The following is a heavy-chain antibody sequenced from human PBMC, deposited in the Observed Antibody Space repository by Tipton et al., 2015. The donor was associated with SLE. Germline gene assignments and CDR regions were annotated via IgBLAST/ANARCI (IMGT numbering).Heavy chain of an antibody. CDR3: ARDSPEAFDI. V-gene: IGHV4-39*07. Sequence: LRLSCTVSGGSISSSSYYWGWIRQPPGKGLEWIGSIYYSGSTYYNPSLKSRVTISVDTSKNQFSLKLSSVTAADTAVYYCARDSPEAFDIWGQGTMVTVSS. J-gene: IGHJ3*02. CDR1: GGSISSSSYY. CDR2: IYYSGST.